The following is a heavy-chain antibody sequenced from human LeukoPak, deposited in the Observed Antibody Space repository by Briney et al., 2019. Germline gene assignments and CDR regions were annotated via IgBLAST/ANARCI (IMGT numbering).Heavy chain of an antibody. Sequence: PSETLSLTCAVYGWSFNDYYWNWVRQPPGKGLEWIGEINARGDTNYNPSLKSRVTISVDSSKNQFSLTLTSMIAADTAFYYCARGQVPAARGYNWFDPWGQGTLVTVSS. V-gene: IGHV4-34*01. J-gene: IGHJ5*02. CDR3: ARGQVPAARGYNWFDP. CDR2: INARGDT. D-gene: IGHD2-2*01. CDR1: GWSFNDYY.